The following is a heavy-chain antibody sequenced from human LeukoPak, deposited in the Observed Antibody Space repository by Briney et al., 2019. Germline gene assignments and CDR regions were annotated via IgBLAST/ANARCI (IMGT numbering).Heavy chain of an antibody. D-gene: IGHD1-26*01. J-gene: IGHJ4*02. CDR1: GFTFGDYA. CDR3: TTAPKWETQGTDY. CDR2: IQSKTDGGTS. Sequence: GGSLRLSCITSGFTFGDYAMNWVRQAPGKGLEWVGRIQSKTDGGTSDYGAPVKGRFTISRDDSKNTLYLQMNSLKTEDTAVYYCTTAPKWETQGTDYWGQGTLVTISS. V-gene: IGHV3-15*01.